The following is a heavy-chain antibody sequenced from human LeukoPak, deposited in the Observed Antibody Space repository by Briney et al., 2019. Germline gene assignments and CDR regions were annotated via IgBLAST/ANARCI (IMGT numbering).Heavy chain of an antibody. V-gene: IGHV4-34*01. CDR3: ARVQLRWNDY. CDR2: INHSGST. CDR1: GGSFSGYY. Sequence: NPSETLSLTCAVYGGSFSGYYWSWIRQPPGKGLEWIGEINHSGSTNYNPSLKSRVTISVDTSKNQFSLKLSSVTAADTAVYYCARVQLRWNDYWGQGTLVTVSS. J-gene: IGHJ4*02. D-gene: IGHD1-1*01.